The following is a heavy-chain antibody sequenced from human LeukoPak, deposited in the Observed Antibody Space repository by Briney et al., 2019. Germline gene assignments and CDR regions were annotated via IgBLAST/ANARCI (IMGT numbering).Heavy chain of an antibody. J-gene: IGHJ4*02. V-gene: IGHV3-74*01. CDR1: GFTFSSYW. CDR2: IASDGSST. D-gene: IGHD3-3*01. CDR3: TTDPTYYDFWSGR. Sequence: GGSLRLSCAASGFTFSSYWMNWVRQAPGKGLEWVSRIASDGSSTTYADFVKGRFSISRDNAKNTLYLQMNSLKTEDTAVYYCTTDPTYYDFWSGRWGQGTLVTVSS.